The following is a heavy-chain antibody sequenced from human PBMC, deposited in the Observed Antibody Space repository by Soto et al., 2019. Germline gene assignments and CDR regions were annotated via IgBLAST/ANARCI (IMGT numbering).Heavy chain of an antibody. V-gene: IGHV1-18*01. CDR3: ARDKVYSGYYDSPFDY. CDR1: GYTITSYG. J-gene: IGHJ4*02. Sequence: GASVKVSCKASGYTITSYGISWLRQAPGQGPEWKGWINTYNNNTNYAQKFQGRVTMTTDTSTSTAYMELRSLRSDDTAVYYCARDKVYSGYYDSPFDYWGQGTLVTVSS. CDR2: INTYNNNT. D-gene: IGHD3-22*01.